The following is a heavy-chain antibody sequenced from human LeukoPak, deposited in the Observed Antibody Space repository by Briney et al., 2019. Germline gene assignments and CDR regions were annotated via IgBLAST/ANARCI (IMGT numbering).Heavy chain of an antibody. CDR2: ISGSGGST. Sequence: GGSLRLSCAASGFTFSNSAMTWVRQAPGKGLEWVSAISGSGGSTYYAHSVKGRFTISRDNSKNTLYLQMNSLRAEDTAVYYCAKDQYCSSTSCTPEWFDPWGQGTLVTVSS. J-gene: IGHJ5*02. V-gene: IGHV3-23*01. D-gene: IGHD2-2*01. CDR3: AKDQYCSSTSCTPEWFDP. CDR1: GFTFSNSA.